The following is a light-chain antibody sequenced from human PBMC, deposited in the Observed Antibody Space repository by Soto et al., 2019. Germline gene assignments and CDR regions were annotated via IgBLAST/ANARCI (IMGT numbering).Light chain of an antibody. CDR2: DTS. V-gene: IGKV3-15*01. CDR3: QRYNNSPLT. Sequence: EVVLTESPATLSVSPGEGVTLSCRASQGIGDTLARYEHEPGRTPRLLIYDTSARATGVPARFSGSRSAPEFTLTIHRPQSEDFALPYCQRYNNSPLTSGGGTKVDI. CDR1: QGIGDT. J-gene: IGKJ4*01.